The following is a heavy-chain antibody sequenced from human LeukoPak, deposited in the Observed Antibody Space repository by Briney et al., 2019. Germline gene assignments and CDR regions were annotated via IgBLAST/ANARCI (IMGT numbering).Heavy chain of an antibody. Sequence: GGSLRLSCAASGFTFSSYGMHWVRQAPGKGLEWVSAISGSGGSTYYADSVKGRFTISRDNAKNSLYLQMNSLRPEDTAVYYCARDPYSGSYGDYYYYYMDVWGKGTTVTISS. CDR3: ARDPYSGSYGDYYYYYMDV. V-gene: IGHV3-21*01. CDR2: ISGSGGST. CDR1: GFTFSSYG. D-gene: IGHD1-26*01. J-gene: IGHJ6*03.